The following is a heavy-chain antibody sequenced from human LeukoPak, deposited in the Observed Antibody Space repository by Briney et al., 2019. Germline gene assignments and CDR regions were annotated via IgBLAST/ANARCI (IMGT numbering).Heavy chain of an antibody. D-gene: IGHD3-10*01. CDR3: ARGIMVRGVIPLYYFDY. Sequence: PSETLSLTCTVSGGSVITRSNYWGWLRQPPGKGLEWIGNIYYSGSTYYNPSLKSRVTISVDTSKNQFSLKLSSVTAADTAVYYCARGIMVRGVIPLYYFDYWGQGTLVTVSS. CDR1: GGSVITRSNY. V-gene: IGHV4-39*01. CDR2: IYYSGST. J-gene: IGHJ4*02.